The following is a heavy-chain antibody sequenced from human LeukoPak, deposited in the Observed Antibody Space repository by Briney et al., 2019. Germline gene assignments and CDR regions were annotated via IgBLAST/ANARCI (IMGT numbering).Heavy chain of an antibody. Sequence: PSETLSLTCTVSGGSISSGDYYWSWIRQPPGKGLEWIGYIYYSGSTNYNPSLKSRVTISVDTSKNQFSLKLSSVTAADTAVYYCARYGDYGEETFDYWGQGTLVTVSS. CDR1: GGSISSGDYY. D-gene: IGHD4-17*01. CDR3: ARYGDYGEETFDY. CDR2: IYYSGST. V-gene: IGHV4-61*08. J-gene: IGHJ4*02.